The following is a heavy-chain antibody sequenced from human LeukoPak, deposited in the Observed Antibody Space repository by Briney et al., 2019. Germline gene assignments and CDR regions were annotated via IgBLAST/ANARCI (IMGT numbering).Heavy chain of an antibody. CDR2: IIPLFGAA. V-gene: IGHV1-69*06. CDR3: ASRGPYSGYDLYDY. J-gene: IGHJ4*02. Sequence: ASVKVSCKASGGTFSNYAISWVRQAPGQGLEWMGGIIPLFGAANFAQKFQGRVTFTADKTTSTAYMELSSLRSEDTAVYYCASRGPYSGYDLYDYWGQGTLVTVS. D-gene: IGHD5-12*01. CDR1: GGTFSNYA.